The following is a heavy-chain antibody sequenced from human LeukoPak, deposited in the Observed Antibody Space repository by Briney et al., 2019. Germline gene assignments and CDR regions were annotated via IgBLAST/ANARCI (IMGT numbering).Heavy chain of an antibody. CDR1: GFTFSSYA. V-gene: IGHV3-23*01. D-gene: IGHD2-2*01. J-gene: IGHJ4*02. CDR2: ISGSGGST. CDR3: AKVWLVGCSSTSCYEQGNDY. Sequence: PGGSLRLSCAASGFTFSSYAMSWVRQAPGKGLEWVSAISGSGGSTYYADSVKGRFTISRDNSKNTLYLQMNSLRAEDTAVYYCAKVWLVGCSSTSCYEQGNDYWGQGALVTVSS.